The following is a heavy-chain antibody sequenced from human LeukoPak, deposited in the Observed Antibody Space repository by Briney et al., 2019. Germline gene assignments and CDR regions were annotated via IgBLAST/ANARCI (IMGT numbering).Heavy chain of an antibody. J-gene: IGHJ4*02. V-gene: IGHV3-48*04. CDR2: ISRSSGTS. CDR3: ARGQHSSSWTLDY. Sequence: GGSLRLSCAASGFGFSSYSMNWVRQAPGKGLEWVSYISRSSGTSYYADAVKGRFTISLDNAKNSVYLEMNSLRAEDTAVYYCARGQHSSSWTLDYWGQGTLVTVSS. D-gene: IGHD6-13*01. CDR1: GFGFSSYS.